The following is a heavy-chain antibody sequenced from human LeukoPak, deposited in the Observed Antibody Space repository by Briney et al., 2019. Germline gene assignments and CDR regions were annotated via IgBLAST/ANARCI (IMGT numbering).Heavy chain of an antibody. CDR2: INSNGSIL. CDR3: AKYDILTGYYDY. V-gene: IGHV3-11*04. J-gene: IGHJ4*02. CDR1: GFTFSYYY. D-gene: IGHD3-9*01. Sequence: GGSLRLSCAASGFTFSYYYITWIRQAPGKGLEWVSHINSNGSILYYADPVRGRFTISRDNAKNSLYLQMDSLRAEDTAVYYCAKYDILTGYYDYWGQGTLVSVSS.